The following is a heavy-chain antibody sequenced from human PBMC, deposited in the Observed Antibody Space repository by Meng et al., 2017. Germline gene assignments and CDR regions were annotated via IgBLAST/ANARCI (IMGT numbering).Heavy chain of an antibody. D-gene: IGHD6-25*01. CDR3: ARDEDISAAGKLFGDY. Sequence: QVQLVPSGAEVKRPGASVKVSGKPSGYSFPAYYQHWVRRAPGQGLEGIGRINPKSGDTHYAQKFQARVTMTGDTSISTAYMELSGLRSDDTAMYYCARDEDISAAGKLFGDYWGQGTLVTVSS. CDR1: GYSFPAYY. J-gene: IGHJ4*02. V-gene: IGHV1-2*06. CDR2: INPKSGDT.